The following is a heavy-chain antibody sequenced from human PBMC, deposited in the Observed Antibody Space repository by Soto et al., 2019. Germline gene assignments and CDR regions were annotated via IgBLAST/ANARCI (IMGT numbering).Heavy chain of an antibody. CDR2: IYTSGST. V-gene: IGHV4-4*07. CDR1: GGSISSYY. CDR3: AXYYCSSTSCYPPDAFDI. Sequence: SETLSLTCTVSGGSISSYYWSWIRQPAGKGLEWIGRIYTSGSTNYNPSLKSRVTMSVDTSKNQFSLKLSSVTAADTAVYYCAXYYCSSTSCYPPDAFDIWGPGTMVTVSS. D-gene: IGHD2-2*01. J-gene: IGHJ3*02.